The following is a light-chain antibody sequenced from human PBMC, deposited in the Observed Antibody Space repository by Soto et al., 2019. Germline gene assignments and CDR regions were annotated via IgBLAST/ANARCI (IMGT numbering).Light chain of an antibody. Sequence: EIVLTQSPATQSLSPGERATLSCRASQSVSSYLAWYQQKPGQAPRLLIYDASNRATGIPARFSGSGSGTDFTLTISSLEPEDFAVYYCQQRSNWPLLTFGGGTKVEIK. V-gene: IGKV3-11*01. CDR3: QQRSNWPLLT. J-gene: IGKJ4*01. CDR1: QSVSSY. CDR2: DAS.